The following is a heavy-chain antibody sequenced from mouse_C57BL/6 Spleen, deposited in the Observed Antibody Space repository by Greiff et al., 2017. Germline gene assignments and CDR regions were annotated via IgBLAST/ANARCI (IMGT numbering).Heavy chain of an antibody. J-gene: IGHJ2*01. CDR3: ARWNYVKYYFDY. V-gene: IGHV1-18*01. CDR2: INPNNGGT. D-gene: IGHD1-1*01. CDR1: GYTFTDYN. Sequence: EVQLVESGPELVKPGASVKIPCKASGYTFTDYNMDWVKQSHGKSLEWIGDINPNNGGTIYNQKFKGKATLTVDKSSSTAYMELRSLTSEDTAVYYCARWNYVKYYFDYWGQGTTLTVSS.